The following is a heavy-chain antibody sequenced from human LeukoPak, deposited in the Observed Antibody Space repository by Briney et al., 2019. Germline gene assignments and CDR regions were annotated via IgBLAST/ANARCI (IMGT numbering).Heavy chain of an antibody. D-gene: IGHD6-13*01. CDR3: AKDRRALYSIAAAGTFDY. Sequence: ASVKVSCKASGYTFTSYYMHWVRQAPGQGLEWMGIINPSGGSTSYAQKFQGRVTMTRDMSTSTVYMELSSLRSEDTAVYYCAKDRRALYSIAAAGTFDYWGQGTLVTVSS. V-gene: IGHV1-46*01. J-gene: IGHJ4*02. CDR2: INPSGGST. CDR1: GYTFTSYY.